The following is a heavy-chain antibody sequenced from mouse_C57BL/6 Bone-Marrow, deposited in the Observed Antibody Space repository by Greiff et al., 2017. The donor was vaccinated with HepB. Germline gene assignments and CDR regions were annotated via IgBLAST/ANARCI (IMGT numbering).Heavy chain of an antibody. Sequence: DVMLVESGGGLVKPGGSLKLSCAASGFTFSSYAMSWVRQTPEKRLEWVATISDGGSYTYYPDNVKGRFTISRDKAKNNLYLQMSHLKSEDTAMYYCARDRYKGGYYFDYWGQGTTLTVSS. CDR2: ISDGGSYT. CDR3: ARDRYKGGYYFDY. D-gene: IGHD1-3*01. J-gene: IGHJ2*01. V-gene: IGHV5-4*01. CDR1: GFTFSSYA.